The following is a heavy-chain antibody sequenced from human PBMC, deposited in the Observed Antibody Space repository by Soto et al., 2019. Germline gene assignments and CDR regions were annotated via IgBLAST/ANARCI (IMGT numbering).Heavy chain of an antibody. CDR3: AKGSCSAHQFFDH. CDR1: GFTFSNYG. J-gene: IGHJ4*02. D-gene: IGHD3-10*01. V-gene: IGHV3-30*18. Sequence: HPGGSLRLSCAASGFTFSNYGMHWVRQAPGKGLEWETTISSDGNDKYYAGSVKGRFTISRDNSENTLDLQTNGLRAVYSAVYYCAKGSCSAHQFFDHWGQGTLVTVSS. CDR2: ISSDGNDK.